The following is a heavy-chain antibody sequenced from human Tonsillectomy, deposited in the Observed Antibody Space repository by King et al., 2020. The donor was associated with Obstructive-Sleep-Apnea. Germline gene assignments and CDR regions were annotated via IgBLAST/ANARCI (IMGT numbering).Heavy chain of an antibody. CDR2: ISFDGSNK. D-gene: IGHD6-13*01. V-gene: IGHV3-30*04. J-gene: IGHJ4*02. CDR1: GFTFSSYA. CDR3: ARLGIAAAGTWLYYFDY. Sequence: VQLVQSGGGVVQPGRSLRLSCAASGFTFSSYAMHWVRQAPGKGLEWVAVISFDGSNKYYAVSVKGRFTISRDNSKNTLYLQMNSLRAEDTVVYYFARLGIAAAGTWLYYFDYWGQGTLVTVSS.